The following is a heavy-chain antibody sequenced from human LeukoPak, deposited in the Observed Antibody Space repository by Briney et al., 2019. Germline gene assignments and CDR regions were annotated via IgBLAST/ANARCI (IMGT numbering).Heavy chain of an antibody. CDR3: AREPRYDFWSGYYGY. D-gene: IGHD3-3*01. CDR2: INHSGST. V-gene: IGHV4-34*01. Sequence: PSETLSLTCAVYGGSFSGYYWNWIRQPPGKGLEWIEEINHSGSTNYNPSLKSRVTISVDTSKNQFSLKLSSVTAADTAVYYCAREPRYDFWSGYYGYWGQGTLVTVSS. J-gene: IGHJ4*02. CDR1: GGSFSGYY.